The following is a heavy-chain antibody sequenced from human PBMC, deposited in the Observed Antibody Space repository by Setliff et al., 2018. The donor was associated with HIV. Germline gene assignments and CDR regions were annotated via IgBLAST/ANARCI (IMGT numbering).Heavy chain of an antibody. V-gene: IGHV1-46*01. D-gene: IGHD5-12*01. CDR1: GYTFTSYY. Sequence: ASVKVSCKASGYTFTSYYMHWVRRAPGQGLEWMGIINPSGGGTTYARKFQGRVTVTRDTSTTTVYMELSGLRSEDTAVYYCARVGNNRLQFFDHWGQGTLVTVSS. J-gene: IGHJ4*02. CDR2: INPSGGGT. CDR3: ARVGNNRLQFFDH.